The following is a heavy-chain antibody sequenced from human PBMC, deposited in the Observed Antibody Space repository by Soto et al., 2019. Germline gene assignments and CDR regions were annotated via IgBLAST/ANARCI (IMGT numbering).Heavy chain of an antibody. J-gene: IGHJ4*02. D-gene: IGHD5-18*01. CDR3: ARVAIAMAHEY. CDR1: GITFSTYA. Sequence: QTGGSLRLSCAASGITFSTYAMHWVRQAPGKGLEWAAGISSDGRNKYYRDSIKGRFTISRDNSENTLYLEMNSLRPEDTAVYYCARVAIAMAHEYWGQGTLVTVSS. V-gene: IGHV3-30*04. CDR2: ISSDGRNK.